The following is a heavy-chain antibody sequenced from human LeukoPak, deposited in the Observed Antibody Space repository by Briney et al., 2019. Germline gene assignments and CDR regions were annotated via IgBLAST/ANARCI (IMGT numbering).Heavy chain of an antibody. Sequence: PSETLSLTCTVSGGSISSYYWSWIRQPPGKGLEWIGYIYYSGSTNYNPSLKSRVTISVDTSKNQFSLKLSSVTAADTAVYYCARERASIVVVPAAEVYYYYYMDVWGKGTTVTVSS. D-gene: IGHD2-2*01. CDR3: ARERASIVVVPAAEVYYYYYMDV. CDR1: GGSISSYY. CDR2: IYYSGST. V-gene: IGHV4-59*01. J-gene: IGHJ6*03.